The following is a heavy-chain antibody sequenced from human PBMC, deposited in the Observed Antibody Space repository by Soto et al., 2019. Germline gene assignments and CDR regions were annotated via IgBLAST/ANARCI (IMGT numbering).Heavy chain of an antibody. CDR2: INPNSGGT. J-gene: IGHJ6*02. CDR3: AGTLSPNYYYYYGMDV. V-gene: IGHV1-2*02. Sequence: GASVKVSCKASGYTFTGYYMHWVRQAPGQGLEWMGWINPNSGGTNYAQKFQGTVTMTRDTSISTAYMELSRLRSDDTAVYYCAGTLSPNYYYYYGMDVWGQGTTVTVS. CDR1: GYTFTGYY.